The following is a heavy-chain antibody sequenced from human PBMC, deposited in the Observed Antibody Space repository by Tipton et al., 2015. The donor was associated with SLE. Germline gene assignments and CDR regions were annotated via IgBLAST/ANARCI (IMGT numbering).Heavy chain of an antibody. CDR3: ASGSIAADDSHFDY. J-gene: IGHJ4*02. D-gene: IGHD6-13*01. CDR2: IYTSGST. V-gene: IGHV4-4*07. Sequence: TLSLTCTVSGGSISSYYWSWIRQPAGKGLEWIGRIYTSGSTNYNPSLKSRVTTSLDTSKNQFSLKLSSVTAADTAVYYCASGSIAADDSHFDYWGQGTLVTVSS. CDR1: GGSISSYY.